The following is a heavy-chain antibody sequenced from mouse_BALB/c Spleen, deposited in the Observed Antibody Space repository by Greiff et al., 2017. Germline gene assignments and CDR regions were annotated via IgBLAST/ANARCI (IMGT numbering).Heavy chain of an antibody. CDR2: ISYSGST. J-gene: IGHJ4*01. D-gene: IGHD4-1*01. CDR3: ARDSGTPNYYAMDY. CDR1: GYSITSDYA. V-gene: IGHV3-2*02. Sequence: EVKLVESGPGLVKPSQSLSLTCTVTGYSITSDYAWNWIRQFPGNKLEWMGYISYSGSTSYNPSLKSRISITLDTSKNQFFLQLNSVTTEDTATYYCARDSGTPNYYAMDYWGQGTSVTVSS.